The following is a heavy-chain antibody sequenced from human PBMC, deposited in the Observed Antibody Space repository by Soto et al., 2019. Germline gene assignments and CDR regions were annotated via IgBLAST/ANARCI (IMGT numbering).Heavy chain of an antibody. CDR1: GGSFSGYY. Sequence: QVQLQQWGAGLLKPSETLSLTCAVYGGSFSGYYWSWIRQPPGKGLEWIGEINHSGSTNYNPSLKSRVTISVDTSKNPFSLKLSSVTAADTAVYYCAREDGSGWLHYYYYGMDVWGQGTTVTVSS. CDR3: AREDGSGWLHYYYYGMDV. J-gene: IGHJ6*02. D-gene: IGHD6-19*01. CDR2: INHSGST. V-gene: IGHV4-34*01.